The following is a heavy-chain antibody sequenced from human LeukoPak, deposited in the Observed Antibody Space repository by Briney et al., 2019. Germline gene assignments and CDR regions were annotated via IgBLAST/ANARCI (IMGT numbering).Heavy chain of an antibody. CDR1: GGSFSGYY. CDR3: ARGRRFSYYYYYMDV. Sequence: SETLSLTCAVYGGSFSGYYWSWIRQPPGKGLEWIGEINHSGSTNYNPSLKSRVTIAVDTSKNQFSLKLSSVTAADTAVYYCARGRRFSYYYYYMDVWGKGTTVTVSS. J-gene: IGHJ6*03. D-gene: IGHD3-16*01. V-gene: IGHV4-34*01. CDR2: INHSGST.